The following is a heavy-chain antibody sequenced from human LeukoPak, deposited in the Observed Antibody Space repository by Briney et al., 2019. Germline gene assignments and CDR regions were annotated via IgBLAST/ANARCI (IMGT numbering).Heavy chain of an antibody. J-gene: IGHJ6*02. D-gene: IGHD3-22*01. CDR1: GFTFSNAW. CDR2: ISSSGSTI. V-gene: IGHV3-11*04. Sequence: PGGSLRLSCAASGFTFSNAWMSWVRQAPGKGLEWVSYISSSGSTIYYADSVKGRFTISRDNAKNSLYLQMNSLRAEDTAVYYCARTAAYYDSSGLEDVWGQGTTVTVSS. CDR3: ARTAAYYDSSGLEDV.